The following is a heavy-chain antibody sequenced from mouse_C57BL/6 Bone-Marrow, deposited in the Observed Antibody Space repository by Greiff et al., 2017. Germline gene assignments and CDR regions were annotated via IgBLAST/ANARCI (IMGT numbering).Heavy chain of an antibody. J-gene: IGHJ2*01. CDR3: ARFYGYLPFDD. CDR2: INPGSGGT. CDR1: GYAFTNYL. V-gene: IGHV1-54*01. Sequence: QVQLQQSGAELVRPGTSVKVSCKASGYAFTNYLIEWVKQRPGQGLEWIGVINPGSGGTNYNEKFKGKATLTADKSSSTAYMQLSSLTSEDSAVYFCARFYGYLPFDDWGQGTTLTVSS. D-gene: IGHD2-2*01.